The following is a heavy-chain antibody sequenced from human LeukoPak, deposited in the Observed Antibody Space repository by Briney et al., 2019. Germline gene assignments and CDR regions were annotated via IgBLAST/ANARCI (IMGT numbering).Heavy chain of an antibody. Sequence: PGGSLRLSCAASGFTFSAYSMNWVRQAPEKGVEWVSYIGSSSSSIYYADSVKGRFTISRDNAKNSLYLQMDSLRAEDTAVYYCARDQAYSFDYWGQGTLVTVSS. J-gene: IGHJ4*02. CDR1: GFTFSAYS. CDR3: ARDQAYSFDY. V-gene: IGHV3-48*01. CDR2: IGSSSSSI. D-gene: IGHD4-11*01.